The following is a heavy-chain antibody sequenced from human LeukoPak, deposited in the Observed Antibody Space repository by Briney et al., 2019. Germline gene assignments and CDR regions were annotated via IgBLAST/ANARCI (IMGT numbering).Heavy chain of an antibody. CDR2: IKKDGSEE. V-gene: IGHV3-7*01. Sequence: GGSLRLPCAVSGFTFSTYWMSWVRQAPGEGLEWVANIKKDGSEENYLDSVKGRFTISRDNAKNSLFLQMNSLRVEDTAVYYCVRGGSLYDFSPAMPDFDYWGQGTRVTVSS. D-gene: IGHD2-2*01. J-gene: IGHJ4*02. CDR3: VRGGSLYDFSPAMPDFDY. CDR1: GFTFSTYW.